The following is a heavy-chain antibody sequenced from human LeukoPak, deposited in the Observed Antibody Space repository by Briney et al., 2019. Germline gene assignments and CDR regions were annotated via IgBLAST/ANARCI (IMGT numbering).Heavy chain of an antibody. CDR1: GGSISSYY. V-gene: IGHV4-4*07. Sequence: SETLSLTCTVSGGSISSYYWSWIRQPAGKGLEWIGRIYTSGSTNYNPSLKSRVTISVDTSKNQFSLKLSSVTAADTAVYYCARDREGYSGYDYDFDFWGQGALVTVSS. CDR2: IYTSGST. D-gene: IGHD5-12*01. J-gene: IGHJ4*02. CDR3: ARDREGYSGYDYDFDF.